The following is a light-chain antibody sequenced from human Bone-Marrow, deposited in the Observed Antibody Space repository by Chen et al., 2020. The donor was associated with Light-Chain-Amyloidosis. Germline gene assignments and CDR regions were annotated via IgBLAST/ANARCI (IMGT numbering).Light chain of an antibody. CDR1: DLPXKY. J-gene: IGLJ2*01. CDR2: RDT. V-gene: IGLV3-25*03. Sequence: SYELTQPPSVSVSPGQTARITCSGDDLPXKYAYWYQQKPGQAPVLVIHRDTERPSGSSERFSGSSSGTTATLTISGVXAEDEADYHCQSADSSGTYEVIFGGGTKLTVL. CDR3: QSADSSGTYEVI.